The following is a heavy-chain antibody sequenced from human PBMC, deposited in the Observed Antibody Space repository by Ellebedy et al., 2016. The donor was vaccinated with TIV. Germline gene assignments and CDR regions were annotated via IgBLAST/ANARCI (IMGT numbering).Heavy chain of an antibody. Sequence: PGGSLRLSCVASGIAFGSYVFTWVRQAPGRGLEWVASISSEGSETYVSDPVRGRFTVSRDNSNNILYLHMTDLRVEDTAIYFCAKTPQFSGGAYWGQGTLVVVSS. D-gene: IGHD3-3*02. CDR1: GIAFGSYV. J-gene: IGHJ4*02. CDR2: ISSEGSET. V-gene: IGHV3-23*01. CDR3: AKTPQFSGGAY.